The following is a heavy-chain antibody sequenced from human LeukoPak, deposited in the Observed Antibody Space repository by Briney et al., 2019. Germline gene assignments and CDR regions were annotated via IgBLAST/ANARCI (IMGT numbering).Heavy chain of an antibody. J-gene: IGHJ6*03. D-gene: IGHD3-10*01. CDR3: ARPYFYGSGSRYYMDV. V-gene: IGHV3-7*01. Sequence: GGSLRLSCAASGFTFSSYWMSWVRQAPGKGLEWVANIKQDGSEKYYVDSVKGRFTISRDNAKNSLYLQMNSLRAEDTAVYYCARPYFYGSGSRYYMDVWGKGTTVTVSS. CDR2: IKQDGSEK. CDR1: GFTFSSYW.